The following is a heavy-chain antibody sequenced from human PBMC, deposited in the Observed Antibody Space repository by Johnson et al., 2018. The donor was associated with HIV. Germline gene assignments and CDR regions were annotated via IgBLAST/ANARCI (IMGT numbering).Heavy chain of an antibody. V-gene: IGHV3-53*05. CDR3: AKDRNYDILSI. D-gene: IGHD3-9*01. Sequence: VQLVETGGGLIQPGGSLRLSCVASGFTVRKGLEWVSVIYSGGSTYYADSVKGRFTISRDNAKNTLYLQMNSLRAEDTAVYYCAKDRNYDILSIWGQGTVVTVSS. CDR2: IYSGGST. CDR1: GFTV. J-gene: IGHJ3*02.